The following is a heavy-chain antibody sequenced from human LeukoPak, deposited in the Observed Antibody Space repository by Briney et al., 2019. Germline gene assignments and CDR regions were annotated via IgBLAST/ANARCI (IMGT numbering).Heavy chain of an antibody. V-gene: IGHV3-33*01. J-gene: IGHJ4*02. Sequence: GGSLRLSCAASGFTFSSYGMHWVRQAPGKGLEWVAVIWYDGSNKYYADSVKGRFTIPRDHSKNTLYLQMNSLRAEDTAVYYCARDAARTTIDYWGQGTLVTVSS. CDR1: GFTFSSYG. CDR3: ARDAARTTIDY. D-gene: IGHD4-11*01. CDR2: IWYDGSNK.